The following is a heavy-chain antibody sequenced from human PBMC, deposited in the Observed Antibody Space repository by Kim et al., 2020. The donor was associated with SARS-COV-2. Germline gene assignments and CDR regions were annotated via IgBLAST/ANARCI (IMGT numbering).Heavy chain of an antibody. CDR3: ARLPGYGIYYYYYGMDV. CDR2: IYHSGST. J-gene: IGHJ6*02. CDR1: GGSISSSNW. D-gene: IGHD5-18*01. V-gene: IGHV4-4*02. Sequence: SETLSLTCAVSGGSISSSNWWSWVRQPPGKGLEWIGEIYHSGSTNYNPSLKSRVTISVDKSKNQFSLKLSSVTAADTAVYYCARLPGYGIYYYYYGMDVWGQGTTVTVSS.